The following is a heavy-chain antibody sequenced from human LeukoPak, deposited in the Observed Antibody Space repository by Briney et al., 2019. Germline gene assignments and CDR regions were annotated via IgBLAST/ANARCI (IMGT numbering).Heavy chain of an antibody. CDR2: INPNSGGT. V-gene: IGHV1-2*02. D-gene: IGHD6-13*01. Sequence: ASVKVSCKASGYTFGSYYMYWVRQAPGQGLEWMAWINPNSGGTNSAQKFQGRVTMTRDTSISTAYMELSRLRSDDTAVYYCARMAAAGSLWGQGTLVTVSS. J-gene: IGHJ4*02. CDR1: GYTFGSYY. CDR3: ARMAAAGSL.